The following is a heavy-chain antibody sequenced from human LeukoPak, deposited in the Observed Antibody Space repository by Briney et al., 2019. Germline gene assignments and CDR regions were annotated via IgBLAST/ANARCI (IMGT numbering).Heavy chain of an antibody. V-gene: IGHV3-53*01. CDR2: IYSGGTT. CDR3: AKDLNSTYNYDSSGYEDAFDF. J-gene: IGHJ3*01. D-gene: IGHD3-22*01. CDR1: GFTVSTNY. Sequence: GGSLRLSCVASGFTVSTNYMTWVRQAPGKGLEWVSVIYSGGTTYYADSVKGRFTISRDNSKNTLYLQMNSLRAEDTAVYYCAKDLNSTYNYDSSGYEDAFDFWGQGTMVTVSS.